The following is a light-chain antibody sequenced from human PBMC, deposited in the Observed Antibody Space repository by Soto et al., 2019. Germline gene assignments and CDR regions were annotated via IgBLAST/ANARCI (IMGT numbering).Light chain of an antibody. J-gene: IGKJ4*01. V-gene: IGKV3-15*01. CDR2: GAS. Sequence: EIVMTQSPATLPVSPGERATLSCRASQSVSSNLAWYQQKPGQAPRFLIYGASTRATGIPARFSSSGSGTEFTLTISSLQSEDFAVYYCQQYDNWPLTFGGGTKVDIK. CDR1: QSVSSN. CDR3: QQYDNWPLT.